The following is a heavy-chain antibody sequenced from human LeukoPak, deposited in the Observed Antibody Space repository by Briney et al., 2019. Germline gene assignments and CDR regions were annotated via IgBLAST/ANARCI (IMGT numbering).Heavy chain of an antibody. CDR2: ISTSSSYI. J-gene: IGHJ6*03. D-gene: IGHD3-9*01. CDR1: GFTFSRHS. V-gene: IGHV3-21*01. Sequence: PGGSLRLSCAASGFTFSRHSMNWVRQAPGKGLEWVSSISTSSSYIYYTDSVKGRFTISRDNARNSLYLQMNSLRAEDTAVYYCARANDILTGYYISRQYYYYMDVWGKGTTVTVSS. CDR3: ARANDILTGYYISRQYYYYMDV.